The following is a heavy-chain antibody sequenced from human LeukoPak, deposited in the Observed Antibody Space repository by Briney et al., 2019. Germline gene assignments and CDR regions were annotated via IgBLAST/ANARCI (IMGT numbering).Heavy chain of an antibody. Sequence: GGSLRLSCAASGVTLSSYAMSWARQAPGNGLEWVSGISSSGSGGNTYYADSVKGRFTISRDNSKNTLYLQMNSLRAEDTAVYYCARDLLDYGSGSPYYWGQGTLVTVSS. D-gene: IGHD3-10*01. V-gene: IGHV3-23*01. CDR2: ISSSGSGGNT. J-gene: IGHJ4*02. CDR3: ARDLLDYGSGSPYY. CDR1: GVTLSSYA.